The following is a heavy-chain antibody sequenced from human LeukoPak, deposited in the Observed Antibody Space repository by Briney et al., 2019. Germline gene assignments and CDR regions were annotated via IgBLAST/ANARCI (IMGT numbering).Heavy chain of an antibody. V-gene: IGHV4-4*02. CDR3: ARKQQLEPSSYYYYYMDV. J-gene: IGHJ6*03. CDR2: IYHSGTT. CDR1: GDSIRNYYW. Sequence: SETLSLTCVVSGDSIRNYYWWYWVRQPPGKGLEWIGEIYHSGTTNYNPSLKSRISISVDNYKNQFSLKLTSVTAADRAMYYCARKQQLEPSSYYYYYMDVWGKGTTATVS. D-gene: IGHD6-13*01.